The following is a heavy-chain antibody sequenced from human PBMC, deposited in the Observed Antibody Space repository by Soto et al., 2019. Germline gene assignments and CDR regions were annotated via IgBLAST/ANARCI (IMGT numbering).Heavy chain of an antibody. CDR2: INPSGGST. Sequence: QVQLVQSGAEVKKPGASVKVSCKASGYTFTSYYMHWVRQAPGQGLEWMGIINPSGGSTSYAQKFQGRVTMTRDTSTSTVYMELSSLRSEDTAVYYCARAMVRGVIPCAFDIWGQGTMVTVSS. V-gene: IGHV1-46*03. CDR1: GYTFTSYY. J-gene: IGHJ3*02. D-gene: IGHD3-10*01. CDR3: ARAMVRGVIPCAFDI.